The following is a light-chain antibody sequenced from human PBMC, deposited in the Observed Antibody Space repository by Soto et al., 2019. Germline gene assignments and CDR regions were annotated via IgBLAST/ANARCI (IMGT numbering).Light chain of an antibody. V-gene: IGKV1-9*01. Sequence: DIQMTQSPSSLSASVGDRVTITCRASQGIDSSFAWYQQKPGKAPKLLIYAASSLQSGVPSRFSGSGSGTGFTLTISSLQPEDFATYYCQQLHDYPITFGQGTRLEIK. J-gene: IGKJ5*01. CDR2: AAS. CDR1: QGIDSS. CDR3: QQLHDYPIT.